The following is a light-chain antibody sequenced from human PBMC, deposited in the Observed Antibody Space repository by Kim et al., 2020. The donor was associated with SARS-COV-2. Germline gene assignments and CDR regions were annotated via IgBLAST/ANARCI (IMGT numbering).Light chain of an antibody. CDR3: QQYSTTPWT. V-gene: IGKV3-20*01. CDR1: QRVSSTY. CDR2: RAS. J-gene: IGKJ2*01. Sequence: LSPGESATLSCRASQRVSSTYIAWYQQKPGQAPRLLISRASSRATGIPDRFSGSGSGTDFTLTVSRLDPEDVAVYYCQQYSTTPWTFGQGTKLEI.